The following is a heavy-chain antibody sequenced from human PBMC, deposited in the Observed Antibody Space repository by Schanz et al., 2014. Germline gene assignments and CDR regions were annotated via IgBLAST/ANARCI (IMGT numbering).Heavy chain of an antibody. CDR2: IIPILGIA. CDR3: ARGPTRYSGHDYVDY. CDR1: GGTFSSYT. D-gene: IGHD5-12*01. V-gene: IGHV1-69*04. J-gene: IGHJ4*02. Sequence: QVRLVQSGAEVKKPGSSVKVSCKASGGTFSSYTISWVRQAPGQGLEWMGRIIPILGIANYAQKFQGRVTITADKSTSTAYMELSSLRSEDTAVYYCARGPTRYSGHDYVDYWGQGTLVTVSS.